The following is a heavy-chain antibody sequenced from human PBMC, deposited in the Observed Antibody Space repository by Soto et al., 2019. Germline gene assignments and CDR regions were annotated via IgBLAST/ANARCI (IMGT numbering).Heavy chain of an antibody. J-gene: IGHJ4*02. CDR2: INPSSGGT. CDR1: GYTFTGYY. V-gene: IGHV1-2*02. Sequence: ASVKVSCKASGYTFTGYYMYWVRQAPGQGLEWMGWINPSSGGTNYAQKFQGRVTMTTDTSISTAYMELSRLRSDDTAMYYCARVITYHDDSSGYHPPAVFDSWGQGTLVTVSS. CDR3: ARVITYHDDSSGYHPPAVFDS. D-gene: IGHD3-22*01.